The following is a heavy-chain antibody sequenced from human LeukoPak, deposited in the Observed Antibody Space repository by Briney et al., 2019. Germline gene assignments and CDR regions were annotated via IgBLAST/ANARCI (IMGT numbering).Heavy chain of an antibody. V-gene: IGHV3-23*01. CDR3: AKNPYYYYGSGSYYEDY. Sequence: GGSLRLSCAASGFTFSSYAMSWVRQAPGKGLEWVSAISGSGGSTYYADSVKGRFTISRDNSKNTLYLQMNSLRAEDTAVYYCAKNPYYYYGSGSYYEDYWGQGTLVTVSS. CDR1: GFTFSSYA. CDR2: ISGSGGST. J-gene: IGHJ4*02. D-gene: IGHD3-10*01.